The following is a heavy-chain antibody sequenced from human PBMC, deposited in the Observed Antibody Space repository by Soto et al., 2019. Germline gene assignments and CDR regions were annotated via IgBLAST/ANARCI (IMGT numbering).Heavy chain of an antibody. J-gene: IGHJ4*02. CDR3: ARQRGTMIVV. V-gene: IGHV4-39*01. Sequence: SETLSLTCTVSGGSISSSSYYWGWFRQPPGKGLEWIGSIYYSGSTYYNPSLKSRVTISVDTSKNQFSLKLSSVTAADTAVYYCARQRGTMIVVWGQGTLVT. D-gene: IGHD3-22*01. CDR2: IYYSGST. CDR1: GGSISSSSYY.